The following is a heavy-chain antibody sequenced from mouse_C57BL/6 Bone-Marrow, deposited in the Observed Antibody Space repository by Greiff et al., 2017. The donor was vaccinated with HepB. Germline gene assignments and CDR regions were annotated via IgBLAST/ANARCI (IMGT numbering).Heavy chain of an antibody. J-gene: IGHJ4*01. D-gene: IGHD1-1*01. CDR3: ARLLLRYYAMDY. CDR2: IYPGSGNT. V-gene: IGHV1-66*01. CDR1: GYSFTSYY. Sequence: QVQLQQSGPELVKPGASVKISCKASGYSFTSYYIHWVKQRPGQGLEWIGWIYPGSGNTKYNEKFKGKATLTADTSSSTAYMQLSSLTSEDSAVYYCARLLLRYYAMDYWGQGTSVTVSS.